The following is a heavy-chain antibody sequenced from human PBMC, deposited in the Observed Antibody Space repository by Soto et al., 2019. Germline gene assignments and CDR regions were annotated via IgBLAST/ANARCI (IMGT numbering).Heavy chain of an antibody. CDR3: ARRLPGGSGYYDWYFDY. J-gene: IGHJ4*02. V-gene: IGHV4-39*01. D-gene: IGHD3-3*01. Sequence: SETLSLTCTVSGGSISSSSYYWGWIRQPPGKGLEWIGSIYYSGSTYYNPSLKSRVTISVDTSKNQFSLKLSSVTAADTAVYYCARRLPGGSGYYDWYFDYWGQGTLVTVSS. CDR1: GGSISSSSYY. CDR2: IYYSGST.